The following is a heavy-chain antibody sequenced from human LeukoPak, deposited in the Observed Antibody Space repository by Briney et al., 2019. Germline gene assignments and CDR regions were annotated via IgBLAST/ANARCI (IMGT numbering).Heavy chain of an antibody. Sequence: SETLSLTCTVSGGSITTYYWSGIRQPPGKGLEWIGFIFYSGSTNYNPSLKSRVTISLNTSKTQFSLKLSSVTAADTAVYYCARGVRVVHDAFDIWGQGTMVTVSS. J-gene: IGHJ3*02. CDR3: ARGVRVVHDAFDI. V-gene: IGHV4-59*01. CDR1: GGSITTYY. CDR2: IFYSGST. D-gene: IGHD2-15*01.